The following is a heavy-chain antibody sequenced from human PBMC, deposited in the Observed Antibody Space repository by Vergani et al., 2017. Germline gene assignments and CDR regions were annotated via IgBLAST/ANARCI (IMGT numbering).Heavy chain of an antibody. Sequence: QVQLVQSGSELKKPGASVKVSCKASGYTFTSYAMNWVRQAPGQGLEWMGWINTNTGNPTYAQGFTGRFVFSLDPSVSTAYLQISSLKAEDTAVYYCAREGYDFWSGYPRGYYYMDVWGKGTTVTVSS. CDR2: INTNTGNP. CDR1: GYTFTSYA. V-gene: IGHV7-4-1*02. D-gene: IGHD3-3*01. CDR3: AREGYDFWSGYPRGYYYMDV. J-gene: IGHJ6*03.